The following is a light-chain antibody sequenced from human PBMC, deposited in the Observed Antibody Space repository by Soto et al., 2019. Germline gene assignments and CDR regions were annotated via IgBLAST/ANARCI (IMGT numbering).Light chain of an antibody. CDR3: SSYTSSNTLYV. Sequence: QSALTQPASVSGSPGQSITISCTGTSSDVGGYNYVSWYQQHPGKAPKLMIYEVSNRPSGVSNRFSGSKSGNTASLTISGLQAEDEADYYCSSYTSSNTLYVFGTGTKVT. J-gene: IGLJ1*01. CDR2: EVS. CDR1: SSDVGGYNY. V-gene: IGLV2-14*01.